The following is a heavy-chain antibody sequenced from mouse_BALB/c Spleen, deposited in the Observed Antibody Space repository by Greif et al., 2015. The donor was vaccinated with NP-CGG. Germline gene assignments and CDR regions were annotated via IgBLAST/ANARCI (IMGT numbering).Heavy chain of an antibody. D-gene: IGHD2-14*01. CDR2: INPSNGGT. V-gene: IGHV1S81*02. Sequence: VKLMESGAELVKPGASVKLSCKASGYTFTSYYMYWVKQRPGQGLEWIGEINPSNGGTNFNEKFKSNATLTVDKSSSTAYMQLSSLTSDDSAVYYCTRGDRYGAYAMDYCGQGTAVTVSS. CDR1: GYTFTSYY. J-gene: IGHJ4*01. CDR3: TRGDRYGAYAMDY.